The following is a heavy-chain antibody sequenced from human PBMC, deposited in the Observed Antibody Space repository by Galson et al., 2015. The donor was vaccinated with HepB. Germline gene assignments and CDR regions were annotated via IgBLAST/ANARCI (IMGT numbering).Heavy chain of an antibody. CDR2: ISSSSSTI. J-gene: IGHJ6*02. CDR1: GFTFSSYS. CDR3: ARDDRVGMATIKGMDV. Sequence: SLRLSCAASGFTFSSYSMNWVRQAPGKGLEWVSYISSSSSTIYYADSVKGRFTISRDNAKYSLYLQMNSLRAEDTAVYYCARDDRVGMATIKGMDVWGQGTTVTVSS. V-gene: IGHV3-48*01. D-gene: IGHD5-24*01.